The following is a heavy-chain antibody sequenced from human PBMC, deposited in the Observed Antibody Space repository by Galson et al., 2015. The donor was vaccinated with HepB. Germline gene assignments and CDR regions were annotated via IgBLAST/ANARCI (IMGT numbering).Heavy chain of an antibody. V-gene: IGHV3-33*08. CDR1: GFTFSSYG. Sequence: SLRLACAASGFTFSSYGMHWVRQAPGKGPEWAEVIWYDGSNKYYSETVKGRFTISRANYKNTLYLQMNSLRGEDTAVYYRARGMSGRGWYYYVMDVWGQGTTVTVSS. CDR2: IWYDGSNK. J-gene: IGHJ6*02. CDR3: ARGMSGRGWYYYVMDV. D-gene: IGHD3-16*01.